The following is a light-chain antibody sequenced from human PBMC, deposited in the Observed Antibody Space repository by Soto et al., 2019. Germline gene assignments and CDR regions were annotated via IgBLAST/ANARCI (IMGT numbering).Light chain of an antibody. CDR3: ATWDRSLSVGV. CDR1: SSNIGNIY. CDR2: DND. V-gene: IGLV1-51*01. Sequence: QSVLTQPPSVSAAPGQKVTISCSGSSSNIGNIYVFWYQQLPGTAPKLLIYDNDNRPSGIPDRFSGSKSGTSATLGITGLQAGDEADYYCATWDRSLSVGVFGGVTKVTVL. J-gene: IGLJ2*01.